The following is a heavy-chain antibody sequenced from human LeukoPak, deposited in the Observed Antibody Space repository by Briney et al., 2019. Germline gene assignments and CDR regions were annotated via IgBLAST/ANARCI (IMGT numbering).Heavy chain of an antibody. D-gene: IGHD4-17*01. J-gene: IGHJ6*02. Sequence: SETLSLTCTVSGGSISSYYWSWIRQPAGKGLEWIGRIYTSGSTNYNPSLKSRVTMSVDTSKNQFSLKLSSVTAADTAVYYCARDLADYGDYGFYYYYGMDVWSQGTTVTVSS. V-gene: IGHV4-4*07. CDR3: ARDLADYGDYGFYYYYGMDV. CDR2: IYTSGST. CDR1: GGSISSYY.